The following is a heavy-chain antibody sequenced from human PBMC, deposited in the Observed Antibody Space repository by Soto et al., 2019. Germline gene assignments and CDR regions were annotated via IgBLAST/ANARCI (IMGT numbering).Heavy chain of an antibody. CDR1: GGSISSYY. J-gene: IGHJ4*02. CDR2: IYYSGST. V-gene: IGHV4-59*01. Sequence: PSETLSLTCTVSGGSISSYYWSWIRQPPGKGLEWIGYIYYSGSTNYNPSLKSRVTISVDTSKNQFSLKLSSVTAADTAVYYCAARIAVAGTLFPDYWGQGTLVTVSS. D-gene: IGHD6-19*01. CDR3: AARIAVAGTLFPDY.